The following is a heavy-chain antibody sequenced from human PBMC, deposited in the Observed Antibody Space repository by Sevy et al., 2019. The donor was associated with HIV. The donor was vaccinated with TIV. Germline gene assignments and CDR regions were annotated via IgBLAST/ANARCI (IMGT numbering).Heavy chain of an antibody. V-gene: IGHV3-30*18. J-gene: IGHJ3*02. CDR3: AKEKYDVLTGSTNYALDM. CDR2: ISYDGSKK. Sequence: GGSLRLSCAASGFTFSSYGMHWVRQAPGKGLDWVAFISYDGSKKYYVESVKGRFTVSRVKSKNTLYLQMNSLRIEDTAVYFWAKEKYDVLTGSTNYALDMWGQGTMVTVSS. D-gene: IGHD3-9*01. CDR1: GFTFSSYG.